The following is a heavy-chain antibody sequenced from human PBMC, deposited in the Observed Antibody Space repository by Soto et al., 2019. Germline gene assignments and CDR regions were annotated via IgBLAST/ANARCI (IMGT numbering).Heavy chain of an antibody. CDR1: GFTVSSNY. CDR3: ARDRVESGYPEYFQH. Sequence: GGSLRLSCAASGFTVSSNYMSWVLQAPGKGLEWVSVIYSGGSTYYADSVKGRFTISRDNSKNTLYLQMNSLRAEDTAVYYCARDRVESGYPEYFQHWGQGTLVTVSS. J-gene: IGHJ1*01. V-gene: IGHV3-53*01. D-gene: IGHD3-22*01. CDR2: IYSGGST.